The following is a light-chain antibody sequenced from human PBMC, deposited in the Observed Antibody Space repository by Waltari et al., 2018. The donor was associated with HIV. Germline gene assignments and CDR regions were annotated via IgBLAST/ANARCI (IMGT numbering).Light chain of an antibody. J-gene: IGLJ1*01. CDR2: GRD. V-gene: IGLV1-44*01. Sequence: QSALTQPPSTSGTTGQRVTISCSGSSAHLGTYVVNCFQQVPGTAPKLLVSGRDQRPSGVPDRFSGSKSGTSGSLAISGLQSEDEGDYYCAVWDDSVNGYVFGTGTKVTVL. CDR3: AVWDDSVNGYV. CDR1: SAHLGTYV.